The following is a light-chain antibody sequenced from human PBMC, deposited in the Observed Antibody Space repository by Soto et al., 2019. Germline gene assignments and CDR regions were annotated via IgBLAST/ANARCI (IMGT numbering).Light chain of an antibody. CDR1: SSNIGRYP. CDR3: AAWDYSLNGVL. Sequence: QSVLTQPPSASGTPGQRVTISCSGRSSNIGRYPVHWYHQLPRTAPKLLIHHNNQRPSGVPVRFSCSKSGTSASLAISGLQSEDEADYYCAAWDYSLNGVLFGGGTKVTVL. J-gene: IGLJ2*01. V-gene: IGLV1-44*01. CDR2: HNN.